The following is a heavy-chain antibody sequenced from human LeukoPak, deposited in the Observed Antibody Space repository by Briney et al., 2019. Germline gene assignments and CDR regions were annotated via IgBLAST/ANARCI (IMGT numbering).Heavy chain of an antibody. Sequence: PGGSLRLSCAASGFTFSSYEMNWVRQAPGKGLEWVSSISTSNTYIYYADSVKGRFTISRDNAKNPLYLQMNSLRAEDTAVYYCARYYYDSSGYYYFDYGGQGTLVTVSS. V-gene: IGHV3-21*04. CDR1: GFTFSSYE. CDR2: ISTSNTYI. D-gene: IGHD3-22*01. J-gene: IGHJ4*02. CDR3: ARYYYDSSGYYYFDY.